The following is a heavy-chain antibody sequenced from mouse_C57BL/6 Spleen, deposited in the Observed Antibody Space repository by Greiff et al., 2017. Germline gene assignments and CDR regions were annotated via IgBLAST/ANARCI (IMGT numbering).Heavy chain of an antibody. CDR3: ARSPFDYDYGRWYFDV. V-gene: IGHV1-82*01. CDR1: GYAFSSSW. D-gene: IGHD2-4*01. Sequence: QVQLQQSGPELVKPGASVKISCKASGYAFSSSWMNWVKQRPGKGLEWIGRIYPGDGDTNYNGKFKGKATLTADKSSSTAYMQLSSLTSEDSAVYFCARSPFDYDYGRWYFDVWGTGTTVTVSS. J-gene: IGHJ1*03. CDR2: IYPGDGDT.